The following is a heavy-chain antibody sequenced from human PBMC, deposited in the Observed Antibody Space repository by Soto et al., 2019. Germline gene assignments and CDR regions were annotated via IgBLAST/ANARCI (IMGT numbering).Heavy chain of an antibody. Sequence: QVQLVESGGGVVQPGRSLRLSCAASGFTFSSYGMHWVRQAPGKGLEWVAVIWYDGSNKYYADSVKGRFTIPRDNSKNTLYLQMNSLRAEDTAVYYCARGRKYFQHWGQGTLVTVSS. V-gene: IGHV3-33*01. D-gene: IGHD3-10*01. CDR1: GFTFSSYG. CDR2: IWYDGSNK. CDR3: ARGRKYFQH. J-gene: IGHJ1*01.